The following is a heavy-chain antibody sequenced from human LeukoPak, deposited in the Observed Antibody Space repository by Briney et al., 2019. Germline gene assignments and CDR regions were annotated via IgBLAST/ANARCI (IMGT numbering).Heavy chain of an antibody. J-gene: IGHJ6*03. D-gene: IGHD4-23*01. Sequence: HPGGSLRLSCAASGFTFSSDAMSWVRQAPGKGLEWVSAISGSGGSTYYADTVRGRFTISRDNSKNTLYLQMNSLRAEDTALYYCARDGDTVLTRGYYYYMDVWGKGTTVTVSS. CDR1: GFTFSSDA. CDR2: ISGSGGST. V-gene: IGHV3-23*01. CDR3: ARDGDTVLTRGYYYYMDV.